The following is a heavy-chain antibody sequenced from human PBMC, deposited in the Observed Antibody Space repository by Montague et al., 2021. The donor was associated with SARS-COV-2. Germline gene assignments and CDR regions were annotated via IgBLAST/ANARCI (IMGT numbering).Heavy chain of an antibody. V-gene: IGHV4-59*01. CDR1: GGSTNYYY. D-gene: IGHD2-8*01. CDR3: ARVARYCTNGVCQTSYSYGLDV. CDR2: MYYSGST. J-gene: IGHJ6*02. Sequence: SETLSLTCIVSGGSTNYYYWSWIRQSPGKGLEWIGYMYYSGSTNYNPSLKSRVTISIDRSKNQFSLKLRSVTAADTAVYYCARVARYCTNGVCQTSYSYGLDVWGHGTTVTVPS.